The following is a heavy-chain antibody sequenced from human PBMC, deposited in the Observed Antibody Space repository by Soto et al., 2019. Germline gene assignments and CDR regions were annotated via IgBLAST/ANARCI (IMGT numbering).Heavy chain of an antibody. CDR1: GGSISSSSYY. Sequence: SETLSLTCTVSGGSISSSSYYWGWIRQPPGKGLEWIGSIYYSGSTYYNPSLKSRVTISVDTSKNQFSLKLSSVTAADTAVYYCARQGYGDDYWGQGTLVTVSS. V-gene: IGHV4-39*01. CDR3: ARQGYGDDY. CDR2: IYYSGST. D-gene: IGHD4-17*01. J-gene: IGHJ4*02.